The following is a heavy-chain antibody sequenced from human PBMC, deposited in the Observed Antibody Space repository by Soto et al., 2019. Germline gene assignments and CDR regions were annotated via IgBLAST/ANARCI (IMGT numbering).Heavy chain of an antibody. D-gene: IGHD3-22*01. Sequence: SLSLAGTVSGGSMSSGCYGWSWTRQHPGKGLEWIGYIYYSGSTYYNPSLKSRVTISVDTSKNQFCLKMSSVTAADTAVYYGARSSGYPDLWFDYWGQGTLVTGSS. CDR1: GGSMSSGCYG. CDR2: IYYSGST. CDR3: ARSSGYPDLWFDY. J-gene: IGHJ4*02. V-gene: IGHV4-31*03.